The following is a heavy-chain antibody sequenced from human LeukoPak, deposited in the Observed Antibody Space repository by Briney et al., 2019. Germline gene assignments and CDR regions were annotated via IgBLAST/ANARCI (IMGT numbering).Heavy chain of an antibody. D-gene: IGHD3-22*01. V-gene: IGHV3-74*01. Sequence: PGGSLRLSCAASGFTFSSYWMHWVRQAPGKGLVWVSRINSDGSSTSYADSVKGRFTISRDNAKNTLYLQMNSLRAEDTAVYYCARDEDDSSGYSSSPDYWGQGTLVTVSS. CDR1: GFTFSSYW. CDR3: ARDEDDSSGYSSSPDY. CDR2: INSDGSST. J-gene: IGHJ4*02.